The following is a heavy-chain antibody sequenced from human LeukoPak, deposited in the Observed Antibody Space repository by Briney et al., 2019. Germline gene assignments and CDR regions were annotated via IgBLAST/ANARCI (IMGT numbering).Heavy chain of an antibody. Sequence: GGSLRLSCAASGFTFSSYAMSWVRQAPGKGLEWVSGIIANGVNTYYADSVQGRFTISRDNSKNTLYLQMNSLRAEDTAVYYCVIDNLDQSGWLGYFQHWGQGTLVTVSS. CDR1: GFTFSSYA. D-gene: IGHD6-19*01. V-gene: IGHV3-23*01. CDR3: VIDNLDQSGWLGYFQH. J-gene: IGHJ1*01. CDR2: IIANGVNT.